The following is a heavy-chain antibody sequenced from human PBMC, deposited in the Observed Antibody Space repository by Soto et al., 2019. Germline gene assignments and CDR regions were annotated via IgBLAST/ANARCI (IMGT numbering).Heavy chain of an antibody. CDR1: GFTVNTNY. V-gene: IGHV3-53*01. CDR3: VSRIPSWVFDY. Sequence: GGSLRLSCLVSGFTVNTNYMYWVRQATGRGLEWVSAMYSGGDINYADSVRGRFTISRDTSENTLYLQMNNLRVEDTSVYFCVSRIPSWVFDYWGQGTLVTVSS. J-gene: IGHJ4*01. CDR2: MYSGGDI. D-gene: IGHD3-16*01.